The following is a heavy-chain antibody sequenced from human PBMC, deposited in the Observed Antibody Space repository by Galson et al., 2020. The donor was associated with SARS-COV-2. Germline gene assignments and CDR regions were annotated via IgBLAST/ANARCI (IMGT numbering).Heavy chain of an antibody. D-gene: IGHD2-15*01. J-gene: IGHJ4*02. CDR1: GFSLSNARMG. CDR2: IFSNDEK. Sequence: ESGPTLVKPTETLTLTFTVSGFSLSNARMGVSWIRQPPGKALEWLAHIFSNDEKSYSTSLKSRLTISKDTSKSQVVLTMTNMDPVDTATYYCARIDVVAAASFDNWGQGTLVTVSS. V-gene: IGHV2-26*01. CDR3: ARIDVVAAASFDN.